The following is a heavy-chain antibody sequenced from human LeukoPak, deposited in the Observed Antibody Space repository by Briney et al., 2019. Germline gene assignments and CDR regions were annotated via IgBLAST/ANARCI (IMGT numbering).Heavy chain of an antibody. CDR2: ITGGGTST. V-gene: IGHV3-23*01. D-gene: IGHD6-19*01. J-gene: IGHJ3*02. Sequence: GGSLRLSCAASGFTFNTYAMSRVRQAPGKGLEWVSAITGGGTSTYHADSVKGRFTISRDNSKNTLYLQMNSLRAEDTAVYYCAKQCGGSDWFDAFDIWGQGTMVTVSS. CDR1: GFTFNTYA. CDR3: AKQCGGSDWFDAFDI.